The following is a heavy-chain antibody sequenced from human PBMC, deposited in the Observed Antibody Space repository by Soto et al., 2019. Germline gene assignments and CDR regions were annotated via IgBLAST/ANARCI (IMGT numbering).Heavy chain of an antibody. D-gene: IGHD6-6*01. Sequence: SETLSLTCTVSGGSISSYYWSWIRQPPGKGLEWIGYIYYSGSTNYNPSLKSRVTISVDTSKNQFSLKLSSVTAADTAVYYCARDSWSIAARDDYYYGMDVWGQGTTVTVS. CDR3: ARDSWSIAARDDYYYGMDV. V-gene: IGHV4-59*01. CDR2: IYYSGST. J-gene: IGHJ6*02. CDR1: GGSISSYY.